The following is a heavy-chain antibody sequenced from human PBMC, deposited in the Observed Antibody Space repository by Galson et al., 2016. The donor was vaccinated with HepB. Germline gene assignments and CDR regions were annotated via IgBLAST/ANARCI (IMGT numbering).Heavy chain of an antibody. CDR3: AKGSSGYLRNAYDM. CDR2: ITWNSAVI. Sequence: SLRLSCAASGFIFDDYAMHWVRLPPGKGLEWVSSITWNSAVIRYADSVKGRFTISRDNAKNSLYLQMNSLRPEDTALYYCAKGSSGYLRNAYDMWGQGTMVIVSS. CDR1: GFIFDDYA. V-gene: IGHV3-9*01. D-gene: IGHD5-12*01. J-gene: IGHJ3*02.